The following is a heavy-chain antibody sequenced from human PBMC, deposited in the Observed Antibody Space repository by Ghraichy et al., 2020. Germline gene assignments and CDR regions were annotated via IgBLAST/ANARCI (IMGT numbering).Heavy chain of an antibody. CDR2: VYDSGRS. V-gene: IGHV4-39*01. CDR3: SRTLPHSRDFDS. J-gene: IGHJ4*02. Sequence: SETLSLTCIVSGGSIGNNRYYWGWIRQSPGSAMEWIGNVYDSGRSYYNPSLKSRLTISLDTSKSQFSLSLKSVTAADTAVYYCSRTLPHSRDFDSWGLGTLVTVSS. CDR1: GGSIGNNRYY.